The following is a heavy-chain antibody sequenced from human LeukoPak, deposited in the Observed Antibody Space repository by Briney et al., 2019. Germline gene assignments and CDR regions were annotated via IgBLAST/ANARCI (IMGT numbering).Heavy chain of an antibody. J-gene: IGHJ4*02. CDR2: IIPIFGTA. Sequence: ASVKVSCKASGGTFSSYAISWVRQAPGQGIEWMGGIIPIFGTANYAQKFQGRVTIAADESTSTAYMELSSLRSEDTAVYYCAKYYYGSGRSWYYFDYWGQGTLVTVSS. CDR1: GGTFSSYA. D-gene: IGHD3-10*01. V-gene: IGHV1-69*13. CDR3: AKYYYGSGRSWYYFDY.